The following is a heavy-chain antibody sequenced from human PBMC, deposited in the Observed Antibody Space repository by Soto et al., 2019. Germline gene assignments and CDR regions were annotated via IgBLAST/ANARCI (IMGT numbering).Heavy chain of an antibody. J-gene: IGHJ4*02. CDR1: GYTLTELS. CDR2: FDPEDGET. V-gene: IGHV1-24*01. CDR3: ATALNGYYYDSSGTLRNY. D-gene: IGHD3-22*01. Sequence: ASVKVSYKVSGYTLTELSMHWVRQAPGKGLEWMGGFDPEDGETIYAQKFQGRVTMTEDTSTDTAYMELSSLRSEDTAVYYCATALNGYYYDSSGTLRNYWGQGTLVTVSS.